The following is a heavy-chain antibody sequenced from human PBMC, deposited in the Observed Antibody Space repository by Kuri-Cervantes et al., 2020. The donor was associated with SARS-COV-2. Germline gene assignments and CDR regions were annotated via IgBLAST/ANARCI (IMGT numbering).Heavy chain of an antibody. CDR2: ISSSSSYI. V-gene: IGHV3-21*01. CDR3: ARDRSAFVVPAAINAFDI. Sequence: GESLKISCAASGFTFSSYSMNWVRQAPGKGLEWVSSISSSSSYIYYADSVKGRFTISRDNAKNSLYLQMNSLRDEDTAVYYCARDRSAFVVPAAINAFDIWGQGTMVTVSS. J-gene: IGHJ3*02. CDR1: GFTFSSYS. D-gene: IGHD2-2*01.